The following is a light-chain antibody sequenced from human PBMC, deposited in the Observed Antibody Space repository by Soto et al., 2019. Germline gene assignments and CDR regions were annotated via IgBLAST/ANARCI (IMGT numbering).Light chain of an antibody. CDR2: AS. J-gene: IGKJ3*01. CDR1: QSVSDMY. Sequence: EIVLTQSPGTLSLSPGERATLSCRASQSVSDMYLAWYQQKPGQAPRLLIYASNRATGIRDRFSGSGSGTDFTLTISRLEPEDVELYYWQHCGPPALFGPGTKVEIK. CDR3: QHCGPPAL. V-gene: IGKV3-20*01.